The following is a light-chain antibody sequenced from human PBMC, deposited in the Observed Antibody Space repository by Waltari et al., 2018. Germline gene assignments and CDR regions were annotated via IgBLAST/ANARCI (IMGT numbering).Light chain of an antibody. J-gene: IGLJ2*01. CDR1: KIGRKR. CDR3: HVWDSNSDHVV. V-gene: IGLV3-21*02. Sequence: SYVLTQPPSVSVAPGQTARITCGGNKIGRKRGHWYQQKPGQAPVLVLYDDSDRPSGIPERFSGSNSGNTATLTISRVAAGDEADYYCHVWDSNSDHVVFGGGTKLTVL. CDR2: DDS.